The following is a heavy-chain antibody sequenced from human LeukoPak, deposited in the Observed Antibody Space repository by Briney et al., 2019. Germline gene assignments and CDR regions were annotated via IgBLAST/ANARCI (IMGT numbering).Heavy chain of an antibody. CDR1: GGSISSSSYY. Sequence: PSETLSLTCTVSGGSISSSSYYWGWIRQPPGKGLEWIGSIYYSGSTYYNPSLKSRVTISVDTSKNQFSLKLSSVTAADTAVYYCARVNYDFWSGYYGSGFFDYWGQGTLVTVSS. D-gene: IGHD3-3*01. CDR3: ARVNYDFWSGYYGSGFFDY. V-gene: IGHV4-39*07. J-gene: IGHJ4*02. CDR2: IYYSGST.